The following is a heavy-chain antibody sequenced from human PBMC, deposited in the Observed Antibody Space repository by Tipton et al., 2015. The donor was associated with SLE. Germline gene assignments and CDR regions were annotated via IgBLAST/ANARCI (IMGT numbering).Heavy chain of an antibody. V-gene: IGHV4-4*07. CDR2: IYSSGST. D-gene: IGHD5-24*01. CDR1: GGYISSYY. CDR3: AREQNDGWYFDS. Sequence: TLSLTCTVSGGYISSYYWSWIRQPAGNGLEWIGRIYSSGSTSYNPSLKSRVTMSIDTSKNQCTLKLSSVTAADTAVYYCAREQNDGWYFDSWGQGTLVTVSS. J-gene: IGHJ4*02.